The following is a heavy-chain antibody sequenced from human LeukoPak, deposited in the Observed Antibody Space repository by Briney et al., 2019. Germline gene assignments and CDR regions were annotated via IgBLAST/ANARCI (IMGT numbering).Heavy chain of an antibody. CDR1: GYTFTGHF. Sequence: ASVKVSCKTSGYTFTGHFIHWVRQAPGQGLEWMGWSNPNSGDTNYAQKFQGRVTMTRDTSISTVYMELSRVRSDDTAVYYCAREYSRYSGTYYDYWGQGTLVTVSS. CDR3: AREYSRYSGTYYDY. D-gene: IGHD5-12*01. CDR2: SNPNSGDT. J-gene: IGHJ4*02. V-gene: IGHV1-2*02.